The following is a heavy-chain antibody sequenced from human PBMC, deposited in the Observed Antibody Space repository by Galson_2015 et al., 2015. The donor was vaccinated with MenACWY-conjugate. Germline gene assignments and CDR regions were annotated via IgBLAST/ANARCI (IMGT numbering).Heavy chain of an antibody. V-gene: IGHV3-74*01. CDR1: GLTSNQYW. Sequence: SLRLSCAAPGLTSNQYWMHWARQAPGKGLVWVTRISRDGSVTNYVDSVKGRFTLSRDKAKNTLYLQMHSLRGNDTAAYCCTRGNYGYGRFDPWGQGTLVTVSS. CDR2: ISRDGSVT. D-gene: IGHD5-18*01. CDR3: TRGNYGYGRFDP. J-gene: IGHJ5*02.